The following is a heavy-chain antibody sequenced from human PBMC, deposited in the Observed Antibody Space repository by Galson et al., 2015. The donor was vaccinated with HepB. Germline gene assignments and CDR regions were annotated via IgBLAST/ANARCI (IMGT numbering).Heavy chain of an antibody. V-gene: IGHV3-23*01. CDR2: ISGSGGST. CDR1: GFTFSSYA. CDR3: AKEIVVPAAMGKAYYYYGMDV. Sequence: SLRLSCAASGFTFSSYAMSWVRQAPGKGLEWVSAISGSGGSTYYADSVKGRFTISRDNSKNTLYLQMNSLRAEDTAVYYCAKEIVVPAAMGKAYYYYGMDVWGQGTTVTVSS. D-gene: IGHD2-2*01. J-gene: IGHJ6*02.